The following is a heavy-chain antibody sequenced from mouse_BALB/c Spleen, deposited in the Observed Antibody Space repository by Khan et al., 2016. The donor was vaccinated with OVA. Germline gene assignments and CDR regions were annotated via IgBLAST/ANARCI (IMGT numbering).Heavy chain of an antibody. V-gene: IGHV1-69*02. Sequence: QVQLQQPGAELVRPGASVKLSCKASGYTFSSYWINWVKQRPGQGLEWIGNIYPSDTYTNYNQSFKDKATLTVDKSSSTAYMLLTSPTSEDSAVYYCTRSIYYYGSSFDYWGQGTTLTVSS. D-gene: IGHD1-1*01. J-gene: IGHJ2*01. CDR2: IYPSDTYT. CDR1: GYTFSSYW. CDR3: TRSIYYYGSSFDY.